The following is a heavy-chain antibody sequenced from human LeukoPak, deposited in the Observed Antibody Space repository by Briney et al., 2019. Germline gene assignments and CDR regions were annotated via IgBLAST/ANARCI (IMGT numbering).Heavy chain of an antibody. V-gene: IGHV3-23*01. CDR3: ATPLDYYDTSGFHQGGD. Sequence: GGSLRLSCAASGFIFSNYGMNWVCQAPGKGLEWVAAISASGSATSYADSVRGRFTISRDNSKSTTYLQMNSLRAEDTAVFYCATPLDYYDTSGFHQGGDWGQGTLVTVSS. CDR1: GFIFSNYG. CDR2: ISASGSAT. J-gene: IGHJ4*02. D-gene: IGHD3-22*01.